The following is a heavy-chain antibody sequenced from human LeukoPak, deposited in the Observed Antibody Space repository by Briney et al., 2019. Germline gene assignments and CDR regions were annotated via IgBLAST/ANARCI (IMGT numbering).Heavy chain of an antibody. CDR1: GYTFTSYY. CDR3: ARVRYYYDSRDAFDI. Sequence: ASVKVSCKASGYTFTSYYMHWVRQAPGQGREWMGIINPSGGSTSYAQKFQGRVTMTRDMSTSTVYMELSSLRSEDTAVYYCARVRYYYDSRDAFDIWGQGTMVTVSS. J-gene: IGHJ3*02. D-gene: IGHD3-22*01. CDR2: INPSGGST. V-gene: IGHV1-46*01.